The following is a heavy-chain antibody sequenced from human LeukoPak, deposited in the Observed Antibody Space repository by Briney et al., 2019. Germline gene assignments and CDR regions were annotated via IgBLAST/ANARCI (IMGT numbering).Heavy chain of an antibody. CDR1: GFTFSSYS. J-gene: IGHJ5*02. V-gene: IGHV3-48*01. D-gene: IGHD3-10*01. CDR3: ASLYGSGPNWFDP. CDR2: ISSSSAPI. Sequence: GGSLRLFCAASGFTFSSYSMNWVRQAPGKGLEWVSYISSSSAPIYYADSVKGRFTISRDNAKNSLYLQMKTLRAEETAVYYCASLYGSGPNWFDPWGQGTLVTVSS.